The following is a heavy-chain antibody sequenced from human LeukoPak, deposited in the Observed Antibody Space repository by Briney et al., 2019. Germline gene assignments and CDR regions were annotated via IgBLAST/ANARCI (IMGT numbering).Heavy chain of an antibody. CDR1: GFTFSSYW. CDR3: ARVTYYYDSSGYYYLDY. Sequence: GGSLRLSCAASGFTFSSYWMSWVRQAPGKGLEWVANIKQDGSEKYYVDSVKGRFTTSRDNAKNSLYLQMNSLRAEDTAVYYCARVTYYYDSSGYYYLDYWGQGTLVTVSS. CDR2: IKQDGSEK. D-gene: IGHD3-22*01. J-gene: IGHJ4*02. V-gene: IGHV3-7*01.